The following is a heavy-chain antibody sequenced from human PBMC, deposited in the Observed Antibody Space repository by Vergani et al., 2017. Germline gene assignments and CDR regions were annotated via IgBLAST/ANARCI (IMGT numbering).Heavy chain of an antibody. CDR2: IYPGDSDT. CDR1: GYTFTTHW. CDR3: ARPSGATTEPFQY. Sequence: EIQLVQSGTEVKKTGESLRISCKTSGYTFTTHWIGWVRQVPGKGLEWMGIIYPGDSDTTYSPPFQGQVTISVDRSGSTAFLQWSSLKTSDRAMYYFARPSGATTEPFQYWAQGTLVTVS. D-gene: IGHD1-26*01. V-gene: IGHV5-51*03. J-gene: IGHJ4*02.